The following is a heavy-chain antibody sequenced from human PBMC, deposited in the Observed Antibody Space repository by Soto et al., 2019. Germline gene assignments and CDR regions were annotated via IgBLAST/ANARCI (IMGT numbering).Heavy chain of an antibody. CDR3: ASGYYDSSGYSLFDY. D-gene: IGHD3-22*01. CDR1: GGTFSSYA. CDR2: IIPIFGTA. Sequence: QVQLVQSGAEVKKPGSSVKVSCKASGGTFSSYAISWVRQAPGQGLEWMGGIIPIFGTANYAQKFQGRVTIPADESTSTAYLELSSLRSEDTAVYYCASGYYDSSGYSLFDYWGQGTLVTVSS. V-gene: IGHV1-69*01. J-gene: IGHJ4*02.